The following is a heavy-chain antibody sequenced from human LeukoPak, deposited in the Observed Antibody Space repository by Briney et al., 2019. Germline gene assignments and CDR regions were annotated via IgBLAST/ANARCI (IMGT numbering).Heavy chain of an antibody. D-gene: IGHD2-8*01. Sequence: SETLSLTCTVSGGSIISYYWSWIRQPAGKGLEWIGRIYTSGSTNYNPSLKSRVTMSVDTSKNQFSLKLSSVTAADTAVYYCARSLGYCTNGVCKYYFDYWGQGTLVTVSS. V-gene: IGHV4-4*07. J-gene: IGHJ4*02. CDR2: IYTSGST. CDR3: ARSLGYCTNGVCKYYFDY. CDR1: GGSIISYY.